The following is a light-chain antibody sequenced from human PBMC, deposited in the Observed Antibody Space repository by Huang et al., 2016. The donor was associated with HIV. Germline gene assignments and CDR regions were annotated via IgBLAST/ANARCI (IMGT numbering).Light chain of an antibody. V-gene: IGKV2-28*01. CDR1: LSLRHYNGYYY. Sequence: DIVMTQSPLSLPVTPGEPASISCRSSLSLRHYNGYYYLDWYLQKPGQSPQLLIYLGYNRASGVPDRFRGSGSGTDFTLKISRVEAEDVGIYYCMQTLQSPRTFGQGTKVEIK. CDR3: MQTLQSPRT. CDR2: LGY. J-gene: IGKJ1*01.